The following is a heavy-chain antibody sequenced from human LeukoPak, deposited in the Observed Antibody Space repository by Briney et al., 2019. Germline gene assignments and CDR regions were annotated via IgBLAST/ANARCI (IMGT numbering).Heavy chain of an antibody. CDR3: ARGSAAAAPFDY. Sequence: SVTLSLTCAVYGGSFSGYYWSWIRQTPGKGLEWIGEINHSGSTNYNPSLKSRVTISVDTSKNQFSLKLSSVTAADTAVYYCARGSAAAAPFDYWGQGTLVTVSS. CDR2: INHSGST. V-gene: IGHV4-34*01. J-gene: IGHJ4*02. D-gene: IGHD6-13*01. CDR1: GGSFSGYY.